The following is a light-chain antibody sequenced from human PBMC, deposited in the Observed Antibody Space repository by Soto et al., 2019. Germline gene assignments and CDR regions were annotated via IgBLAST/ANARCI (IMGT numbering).Light chain of an antibody. J-gene: IGLJ1*01. Sequence: QSALTQPASVSGSPGQSITISCTGTSSDVGGYDSVSWYQQHPGKAPKLMMYEVSDRPSGVSNRFSGSKSGNTASLTISGLQAEDEADYYCNSYSSSSTPYVFGTGTKVTVL. CDR2: EVS. CDR1: SSDVGGYDS. CDR3: NSYSSSSTPYV. V-gene: IGLV2-14*01.